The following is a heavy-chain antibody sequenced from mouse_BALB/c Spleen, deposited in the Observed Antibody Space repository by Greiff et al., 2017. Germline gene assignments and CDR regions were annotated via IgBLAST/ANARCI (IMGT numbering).Heavy chain of an antibody. V-gene: IGHV5-17*02. Sequence: EVQRVESGGGLVQPGGSRKLSCAASGFTFSSFGMHWVRQAPEKGLEWVAYISSGSSTIYYADTVKGRFTISRDNPKNTLFLQMTSLRSEDTAMYYCARFYDYDERAWFAYWGQGTLVTVSA. CDR2: ISSGSSTI. CDR3: ARFYDYDERAWFAY. CDR1: GFTFSSFG. J-gene: IGHJ3*01. D-gene: IGHD2-4*01.